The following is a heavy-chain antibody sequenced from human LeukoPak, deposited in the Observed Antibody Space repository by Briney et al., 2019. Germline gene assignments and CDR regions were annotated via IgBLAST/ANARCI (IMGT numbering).Heavy chain of an antibody. J-gene: IGHJ5*02. CDR2: ISGSGGHT. V-gene: IGHV3-23*01. CDR1: GITFSSHA. D-gene: IGHD4-11*01. Sequence: GGSLRLSCAASGITFSSHAMSWVRQAPGKGLEWVSLISGSGGHTYYGDSVKGRFTISRDNFKRTVSLEMNSLRGEDTAVYYCAKDAQRGFDYSNSLEHWGQGSLVIVSS. CDR3: AKDAQRGFDYSNSLEH.